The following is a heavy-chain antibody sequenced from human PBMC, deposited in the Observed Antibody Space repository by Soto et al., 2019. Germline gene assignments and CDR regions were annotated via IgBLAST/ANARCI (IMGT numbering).Heavy chain of an antibody. D-gene: IGHD3-10*01. V-gene: IGHV1-18*01. CDR2: ISAYNGNT. Sequence: ASVKVSCKASGYTFTCYGISWVRQAPGQGLEWMGWISAYNGNTNYAQKLQGRVTMTTDTSTSTAYTELRSLRSDDTAVYYCARDLMVRGASVAFDIWGQGTMVTVSS. CDR3: ARDLMVRGASVAFDI. CDR1: GYTFTCYG. J-gene: IGHJ3*02.